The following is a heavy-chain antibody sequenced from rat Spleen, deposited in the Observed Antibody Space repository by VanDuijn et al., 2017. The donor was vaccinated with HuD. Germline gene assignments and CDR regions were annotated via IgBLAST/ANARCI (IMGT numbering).Heavy chain of an antibody. Sequence: EVQLVESGGGLVQPGRSMKLSCAASGLSFSNYDMAWVRQAPTKGLEWVASISTGGGNTYYRDSVKGRFTISRNNAKSTLYLQMDSLRSEDTATYYCVRHRDYYNSYVYAFDYWGQGVMVTVSS. CDR1: GLSFSNYD. V-gene: IGHV5-25*01. D-gene: IGHD1-2*01. CDR3: VRHRDYYNSYVYAFDY. J-gene: IGHJ2*01. CDR2: ISTGGGNT.